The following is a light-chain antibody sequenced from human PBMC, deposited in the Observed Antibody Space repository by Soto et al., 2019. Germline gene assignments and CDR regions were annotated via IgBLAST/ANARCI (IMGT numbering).Light chain of an antibody. CDR1: ESIRTF. Sequence: EIVLTQSPATLSLSPGERATLSCRASESIRTFLAWYQQKPGQAPRLLIYGASNRAPGIPARFSGSGSGADFSLTISSLEPEDFAVYYCQQRSNWPPYTFGQGTKLEIK. V-gene: IGKV3-11*01. CDR2: GAS. J-gene: IGKJ2*01. CDR3: QQRSNWPPYT.